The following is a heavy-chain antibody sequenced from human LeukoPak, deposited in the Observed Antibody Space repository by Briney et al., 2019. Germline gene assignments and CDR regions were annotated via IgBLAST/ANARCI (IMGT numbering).Heavy chain of an antibody. Sequence: SETLSLTCSVSGGSIRSSDDYWGFVRQTPGKGLEWMGSIYYTGSSHYNPSLKSRATISVDTSKNQFSLKLTSVTAADTAVYYCARSPSGYSFPNYFDYWGQGTLVTVSS. CDR3: ARSPSGYSFPNYFDY. D-gene: IGHD5-18*01. V-gene: IGHV4-39*07. CDR2: IYYTGSS. CDR1: GGSIRSSDDY. J-gene: IGHJ4*02.